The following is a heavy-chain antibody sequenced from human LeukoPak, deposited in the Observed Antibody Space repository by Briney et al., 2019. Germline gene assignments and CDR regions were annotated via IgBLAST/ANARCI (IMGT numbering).Heavy chain of an antibody. D-gene: IGHD1-26*01. V-gene: IGHV3-23*01. CDR1: GFTFSSYA. J-gene: IGHJ4*02. CDR3: AKEHRVPNIVRANSDFDY. CDR2: ISGSGGST. Sequence: GGSLRLSCAASGFTFSSYAMSWVRQAPGEGLEWVSAISGSGGSTYYADSVKGRFTISRDNSKNTRYLQMNSLRAEDTAVYYCAKEHRVPNIVRANSDFDYWGQGTLVTVSS.